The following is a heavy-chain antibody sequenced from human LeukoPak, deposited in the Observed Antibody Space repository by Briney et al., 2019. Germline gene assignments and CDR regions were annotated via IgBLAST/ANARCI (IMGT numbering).Heavy chain of an antibody. CDR3: ARDRQWLENDY. CDR1: GDSISGYY. Sequence: SETLSLTCTVSGDSISGYYWSWIRQPAGKGLEWIGRVYSSGSTNYNPSLKSRVTISVDTSKNQFSLTLNSVTAADTAVYYCARDRQWLENDYWGQGTLVTVSS. D-gene: IGHD6-19*01. J-gene: IGHJ4*02. V-gene: IGHV4-4*07. CDR2: VYSSGST.